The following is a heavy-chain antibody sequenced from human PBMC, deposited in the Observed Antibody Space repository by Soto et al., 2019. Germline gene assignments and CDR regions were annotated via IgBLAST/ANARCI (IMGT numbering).Heavy chain of an antibody. Sequence: GGSLRLSCAASGFTFSNAWMSWVRQAPGKGLEWVGRIKSKTDGGTTDYAAPVKGRFTISRDDSKNTLYLQMNSLKTEDTAVYYCTTDFLVRHIKLFGVVHFRDGMDVWGQGTTVTVSS. CDR1: GFTFSNAW. CDR3: TTDFLVRHIKLFGVVHFRDGMDV. J-gene: IGHJ6*02. CDR2: IKSKTDGGTT. V-gene: IGHV3-15*01. D-gene: IGHD3-3*01.